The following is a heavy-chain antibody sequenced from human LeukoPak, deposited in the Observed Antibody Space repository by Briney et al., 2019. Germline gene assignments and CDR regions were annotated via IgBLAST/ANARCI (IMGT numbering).Heavy chain of an antibody. J-gene: IGHJ4*02. Sequence: PSETLSLTCAVYGGSFSGYYWSWIRQPPGKGLEWIGEINHSGSTNYNPSLKSRVTISVDTSKNQFSLRLTSVTAADTALYYCAREVESWFGDLLSYFDSWGQGTQVTVSS. V-gene: IGHV4-34*01. CDR2: INHSGST. CDR3: AREVESWFGDLLSYFDS. D-gene: IGHD3-10*01. CDR1: GGSFSGYY.